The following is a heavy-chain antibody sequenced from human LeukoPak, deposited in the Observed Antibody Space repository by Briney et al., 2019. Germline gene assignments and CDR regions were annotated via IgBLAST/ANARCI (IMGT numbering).Heavy chain of an antibody. J-gene: IGHJ4*02. V-gene: IGHV4-59*01. Sequence: PSETLSLTCTVSGGSISSYYWSWIRQPPGKGLEWIGYIYYSGSTNHNPSLKSRVTISVDTSKNQFSLKLSSVTAADTAVYYCARVNYDSSGQFDYWGQGTLVTVSS. CDR2: IYYSGST. CDR3: ARVNYDSSGQFDY. CDR1: GGSISSYY. D-gene: IGHD3-22*01.